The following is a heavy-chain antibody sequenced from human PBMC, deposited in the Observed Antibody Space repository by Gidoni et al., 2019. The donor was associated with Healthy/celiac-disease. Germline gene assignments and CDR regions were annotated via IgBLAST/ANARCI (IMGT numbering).Heavy chain of an antibody. CDR2: IKQDGSEK. J-gene: IGHJ3*02. Sequence: EVQLVESGGGLVQPGGSLRLSCAASGFTFSSYWMSWVRQAQGKGLEWVANIKQDGSEKYYVDSVKGRFTISRDNAKNSLYLQMNSLRAEDTAVYYCARDPYTPPKPSMGAYGDYDNDAFDIWGQGTMVTVSS. CDR3: ARDPYTPPKPSMGAYGDYDNDAFDI. V-gene: IGHV3-7*01. D-gene: IGHD4-17*01. CDR1: GFTFSSYW.